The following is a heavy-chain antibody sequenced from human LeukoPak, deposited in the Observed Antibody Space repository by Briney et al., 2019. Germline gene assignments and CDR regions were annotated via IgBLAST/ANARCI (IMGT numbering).Heavy chain of an antibody. V-gene: IGHV1-2*02. D-gene: IGHD3-22*01. Sequence: ASVKVSCKASGYTFTGYYMHWVRQAPGQGLEWMGWINPNSGGTNYAQKFQGRVTMTRDTSISTAYMELSSLRSDDTAVYYCARDLYYYDSSGYVDYWGQGTLVTVSS. CDR2: INPNSGGT. J-gene: IGHJ4*02. CDR1: GYTFTGYY. CDR3: ARDLYYYDSSGYVDY.